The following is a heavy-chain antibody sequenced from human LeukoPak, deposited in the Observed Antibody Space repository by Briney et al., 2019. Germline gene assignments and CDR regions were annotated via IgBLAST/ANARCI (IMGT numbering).Heavy chain of an antibody. Sequence: GGSLRLSCAASGFTFSSYWMSWVRQAPGKGLEWVANIKQDGSEKYYVDSVKGRFTISGDNAKNSLYLQMNSLRAEDTAVYYCASLTMVRGADFDYWGQGTLVTVSS. CDR1: GFTFSSYW. CDR2: IKQDGSEK. V-gene: IGHV3-7*01. D-gene: IGHD3-10*01. CDR3: ASLTMVRGADFDY. J-gene: IGHJ4*02.